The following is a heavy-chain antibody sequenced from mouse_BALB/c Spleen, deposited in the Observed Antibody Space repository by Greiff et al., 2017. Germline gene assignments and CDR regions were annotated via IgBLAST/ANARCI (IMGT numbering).Heavy chain of an antibody. CDR1: GYTFTSYW. CDR2: IYPGSGST. J-gene: IGHJ2*01. V-gene: IGHV1S22*01. Sequence: LQQPGSELVRPGASLKLSCKASGYTFTSYWMHWVKQRHGQGLEWIGNIYPGSGSTNYDEKFKSKGTLTVDTSSSTAYMHLSSLTSEDSAVYYCTRGPFYFDYWGQGTTLTVSS. CDR3: TRGPFYFDY.